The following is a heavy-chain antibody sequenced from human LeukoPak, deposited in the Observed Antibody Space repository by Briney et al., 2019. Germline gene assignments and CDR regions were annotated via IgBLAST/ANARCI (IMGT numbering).Heavy chain of an antibody. CDR3: ARHVIAAEYFQH. CDR2: IYYSGST. V-gene: IGHV4-39*01. CDR1: GGSISSSSYY. Sequence: SETLSLTCTVSGGSISSSSYYWGWIRQPPGKGLEWIGSIYYSGSTYYNPSLKSRVTISVDTSKNQFSLKLSSVTAADTAVYYCARHVIAAEYFQHWGQGTLVTVSS. J-gene: IGHJ1*01. D-gene: IGHD6-13*01.